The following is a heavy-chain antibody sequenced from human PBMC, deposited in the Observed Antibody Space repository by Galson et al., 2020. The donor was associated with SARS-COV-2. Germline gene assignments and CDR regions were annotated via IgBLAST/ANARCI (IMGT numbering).Heavy chain of an antibody. V-gene: IGHV3-49*03. D-gene: IGHD1-26*01. J-gene: IGHJ4*02. CDR3: TREGTVGATAYDY. CDR2: IRSRAFDGTT. CDR1: GFTFGDYA. Sequence: GESLKISCPGSGFTFGDYAVNWFRQAPGKGLEWVGFIRSRAFDGTTEYGASVIGRFTISRDDSKNIAYLQMRSLKTEDSAIYYCTREGTVGATAYDYWGQGTLVTVSS.